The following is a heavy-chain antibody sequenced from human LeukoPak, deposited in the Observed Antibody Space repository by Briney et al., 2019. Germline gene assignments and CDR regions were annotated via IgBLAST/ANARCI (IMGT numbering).Heavy chain of an antibody. V-gene: IGHV3-23*01. J-gene: IGHJ4*02. CDR2: ISGSGGST. CDR1: GFTFTNYA. CDR3: AKTGTPWYYFDY. D-gene: IGHD6-13*01. Sequence: GGSLRLSCAASGFTFTNYAMSWVSQAPGKGLEWVSAISGSGGSTYYADSVKGRFTISRDNSKNTLYLQMNSLRAEDTAVYYCAKTGTPWYYFDYWGQGTLVTVSS.